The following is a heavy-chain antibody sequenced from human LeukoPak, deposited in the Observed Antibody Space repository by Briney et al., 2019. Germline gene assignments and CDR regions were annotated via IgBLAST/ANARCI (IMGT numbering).Heavy chain of an antibody. J-gene: IGHJ4*02. CDR3: ARGPYYFDY. Sequence: PSETLSLTCTVSGGSISSYYWNWIRQPPGKGLEWIGYIFSSGSTNYNPSLRSRVTISVDTSKNQFSLKLSSVTAADTDVYYCARGPYYFDYWGQGTLVTVSS. CDR2: IFSSGST. V-gene: IGHV4-59*01. CDR1: GGSISSYY.